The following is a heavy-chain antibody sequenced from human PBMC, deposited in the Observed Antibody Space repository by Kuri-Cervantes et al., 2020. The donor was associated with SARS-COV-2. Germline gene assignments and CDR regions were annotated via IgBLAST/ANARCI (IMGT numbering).Heavy chain of an antibody. CDR1: GYTLTDFA. D-gene: IGHD5-18*01. Sequence: ASVKVSCKVSGYTLTDFAIHWVRQAPGKGLEWMGGFDPEDGETIYAQKFQGRVTMTEDTSTDTAYMELSSLRSEDTAVYYCATAGTTAMAPFDYWGQGTLVTVSS. CDR3: ATAGTTAMAPFDY. CDR2: FDPEDGET. J-gene: IGHJ4*02. V-gene: IGHV1-24*01.